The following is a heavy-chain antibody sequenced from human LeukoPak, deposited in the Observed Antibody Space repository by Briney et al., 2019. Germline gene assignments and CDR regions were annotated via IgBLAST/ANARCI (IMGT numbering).Heavy chain of an antibody. V-gene: IGHV3-9*03. D-gene: IGHD6-13*01. CDR1: GFTFDDYA. CDR3: AKDSSSWYGEGAFDI. J-gene: IGHJ3*02. Sequence: GGSLRLSCAASGFTFDDYAMHWVRQAPGKGLEWVSGISWNSGSIGYADSVKGRFTISRDNAKNSLYPQMNSLRAEDMALYYCAKDSSSWYGEGAFDIWGQGTMATVSS. CDR2: ISWNSGSI.